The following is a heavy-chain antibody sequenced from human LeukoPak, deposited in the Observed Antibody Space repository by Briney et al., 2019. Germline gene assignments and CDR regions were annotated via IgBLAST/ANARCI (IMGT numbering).Heavy chain of an antibody. CDR1: GFTFNQYW. D-gene: IGHD4-11*01. CDR3: ARDHPGSNSLDY. J-gene: IGHJ4*02. V-gene: IGHV3-74*01. CDR2: LRTDGGRT. Sequence: PGGSLRLSCVASGFTFNQYWMHWVRQAPGAGLEWVSRLRTDGGRTNYADSVKGRFTISRDNARNTVYLQMNSLRVEDTAVYYCARDHPGSNSLDYWGQGTLVTVCS.